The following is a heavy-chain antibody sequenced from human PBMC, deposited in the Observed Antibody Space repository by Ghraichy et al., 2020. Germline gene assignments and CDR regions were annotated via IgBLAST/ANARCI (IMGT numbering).Heavy chain of an antibody. V-gene: IGHV4-39*01. Sequence: SETLSLTCTVSGGSISSSSYYWGWIRQPPGKGLEWIGSIYYSGSTYYNPSLKSRVTISVDTSKNQFSLKLSSVTAADTAVYYCGIISRSTNAFDIWGQGTMVTVSS. CDR2: IYYSGST. CDR1: GGSISSSSYY. J-gene: IGHJ3*02. CDR3: GIISRSTNAFDI. D-gene: IGHD2-21*01.